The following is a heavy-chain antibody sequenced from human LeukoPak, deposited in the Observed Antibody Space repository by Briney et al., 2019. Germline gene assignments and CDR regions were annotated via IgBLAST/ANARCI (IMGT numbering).Heavy chain of an antibody. J-gene: IGHJ4*02. CDR3: ARVTMVRGVPGDY. CDR1: CGSFSGYY. V-gene: IGHV4-34*01. CDR2: INHSGST. Sequence: SETLSLTCAVYCGSFSGYYWSWIRQPPGKGLEWIGEINHSGSTNYNPSLKSRVTISVDTSKNQFSLKLSSVTAADTAVYYCARVTMVRGVPGDYWGQGTLVTVSS. D-gene: IGHD3-10*01.